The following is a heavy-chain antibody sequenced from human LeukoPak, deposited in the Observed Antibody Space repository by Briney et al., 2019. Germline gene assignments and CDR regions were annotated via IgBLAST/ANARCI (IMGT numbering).Heavy chain of an antibody. CDR1: GFTVSTKF. CDR2: ISGSGGST. Sequence: GGSLRLSCAASGFTVSTKFMSWVRQAPGKGLEWVSAISGSGGSTYYADSVKGRFTISRDNSKNTLYLQMNSLRAEDTAVYYCAKDLGMGFDYWGQGTLVTVSS. CDR3: AKDLGMGFDY. V-gene: IGHV3-23*01. D-gene: IGHD7-27*01. J-gene: IGHJ4*02.